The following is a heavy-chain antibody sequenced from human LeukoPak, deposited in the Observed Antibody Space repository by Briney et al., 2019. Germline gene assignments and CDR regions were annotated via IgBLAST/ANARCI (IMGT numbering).Heavy chain of an antibody. J-gene: IGHJ6*02. V-gene: IGHV5-51*01. Sequence: GESLKISCKGSGYSFTSYWIGWVRQMPGKGLEWMGIIYPGDSDTRYSPSFQGQVTTSADKSISTAYLQWSSLKASDTAMYYCAKSRPGGSSGWSYYYYYGMDVWGQGTTVTVSS. CDR1: GYSFTSYW. D-gene: IGHD6-19*01. CDR3: AKSRPGGSSGWSYYYYYGMDV. CDR2: IYPGDSDT.